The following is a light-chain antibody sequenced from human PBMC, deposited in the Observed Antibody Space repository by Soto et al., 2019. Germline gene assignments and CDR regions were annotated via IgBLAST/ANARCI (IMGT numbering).Light chain of an antibody. CDR1: KSDIGFYDF. CDR2: EVF. CDR3: KSYAGSNTYV. J-gene: IGLJ1*01. Sequence: SALTQPPSASGSPGQSATISCTGTKSDIGFYDFVSWYQHLPGKAPRLIIYEVFQRPSGVPVRFSGSKSGNTASLTVSGLQAADEADYFCKSYAGSNTYVFGSGTKVTVL. V-gene: IGLV2-8*01.